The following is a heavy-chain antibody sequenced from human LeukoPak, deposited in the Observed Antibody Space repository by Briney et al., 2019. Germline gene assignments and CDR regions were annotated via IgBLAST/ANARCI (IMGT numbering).Heavy chain of an antibody. CDR3: ARDSGVLRYFDWSDDAFDI. D-gene: IGHD3-9*01. V-gene: IGHV3-9*01. Sequence: PGGSLRLSCAASGFTFDDYAMHWVRQAPGKGLEWVSGISWNSGSIGYADSVKGRFTISRDNAKNSLYLQMNSLRAEDTAVYYCARDSGVLRYFDWSDDAFDIWGQGTMVTVSS. CDR2: ISWNSGSI. J-gene: IGHJ3*02. CDR1: GFTFDDYA.